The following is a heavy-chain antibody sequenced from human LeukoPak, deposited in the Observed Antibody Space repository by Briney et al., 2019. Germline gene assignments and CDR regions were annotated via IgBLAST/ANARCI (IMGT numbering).Heavy chain of an antibody. J-gene: IGHJ5*02. V-gene: IGHV4-34*01. D-gene: IGHD3-22*01. CDR3: ARWSSNYYDTSGRRFDP. CDR2: INHSGST. CDR1: GGSLRDDY. Sequence: PSETLSLTCAVYGGSLRDDYWSWIRQPPGKGLEWIGEINHSGSTNYNPSLKSRVTISVDTSKNQFSLKLSSVTAADTAVYYCARWSSNYYDTSGRRFDPWGQGTLVTVSS.